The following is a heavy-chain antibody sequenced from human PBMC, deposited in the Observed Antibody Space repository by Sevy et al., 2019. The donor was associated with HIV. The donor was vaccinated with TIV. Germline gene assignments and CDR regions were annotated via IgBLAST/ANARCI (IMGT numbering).Heavy chain of an antibody. CDR2: IYWNDDK. V-gene: IGHV2-5*01. Sequence: SGPTLVNPTQTLTLTCTFSGFSLSTSGVGVGWSRQPPGKALEWLALIYWNDDKRYSPSLKSRLTITKDTSKNQVVLTMTNMDPVDTATYYCAHRKYSGSYYYYYYGMDVWCQGTTVTVSS. CDR3: AHRKYSGSYYYYYYGMDV. D-gene: IGHD1-26*01. J-gene: IGHJ6*02. CDR1: GFSLSTSGVG.